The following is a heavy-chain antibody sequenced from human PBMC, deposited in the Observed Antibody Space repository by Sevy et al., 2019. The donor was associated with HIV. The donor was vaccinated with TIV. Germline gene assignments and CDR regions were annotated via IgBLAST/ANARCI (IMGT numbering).Heavy chain of an antibody. CDR3: TRDLYGSGWFYFDY. Sequence: GGSLRLSCTASGFTFSDYAMSWVRQAPGKGLEWVGFIKTKTYGGTTEYAASVKGRFIISRDDSKNFAYLQMNSLKTEDTAVYYCTRDLYGSGWFYFDYWGQGTLVTVSS. CDR1: GFTFSDYA. J-gene: IGHJ4*02. CDR2: IKTKTYGGTT. V-gene: IGHV3-49*04. D-gene: IGHD6-19*01.